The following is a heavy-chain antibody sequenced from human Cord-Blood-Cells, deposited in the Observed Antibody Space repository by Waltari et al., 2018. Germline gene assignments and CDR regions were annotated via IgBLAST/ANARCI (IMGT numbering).Heavy chain of an antibody. V-gene: IGHV4-39*01. CDR3: ARHGDYDFWSGYLFDY. CDR2: IYYSGIT. CDR1: GGSISSISYY. D-gene: IGHD3-3*01. Sequence: QLQLQESGPGLVKPSETLSLTCTVSGGSISSISYYWGWIRQPPGKGLEWIGRIYYSGITYYNPSLKSRVTISVDTSKNQFSLKLSSVTAADTAVYYCARHGDYDFWSGYLFDYWGQGTLVTVSS. J-gene: IGHJ4*02.